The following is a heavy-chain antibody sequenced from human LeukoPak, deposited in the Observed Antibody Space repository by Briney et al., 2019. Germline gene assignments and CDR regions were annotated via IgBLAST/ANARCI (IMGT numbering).Heavy chain of an antibody. Sequence: SETLSLTCTVSGGSISNNYWTWIRQAPGKGLEWIGYIYYTGRTKNNPTLKSRVTISVDTSKNQFSLNLSSVTAADTAVYYCARGSGVGAAYWGQGTLVTVSS. CDR1: GGSISNNY. CDR3: ARGSGVGAAY. D-gene: IGHD1-26*01. J-gene: IGHJ4*02. V-gene: IGHV4-59*12. CDR2: IYYTGRT.